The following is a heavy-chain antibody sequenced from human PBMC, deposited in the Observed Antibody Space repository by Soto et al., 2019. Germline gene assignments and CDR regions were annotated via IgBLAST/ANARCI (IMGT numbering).Heavy chain of an antibody. CDR1: GGSFSGYY. V-gene: IGHV4-34*01. CDR3: ARGGIVVVPARGWFDP. J-gene: IGHJ5*02. Sequence: QVQLQQWGAGLLKPSETLSLTCAVYGGSFSGYYWSWIRQPPGKGLEWIGEINHSGSTNYNPSLKSRVTISVDPAKNQFSLKLSSVPAADTAVYYCARGGIVVVPARGWFDPWGQGTLVTVSS. CDR2: INHSGST. D-gene: IGHD2-2*01.